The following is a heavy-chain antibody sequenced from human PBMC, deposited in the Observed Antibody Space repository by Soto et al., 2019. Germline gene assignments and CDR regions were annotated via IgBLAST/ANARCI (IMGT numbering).Heavy chain of an antibody. V-gene: IGHV2-26*01. CDR1: GFSLSNARMG. CDR3: ARILEYSSFFLSPQKSYNWFDP. Sequence: QVTLKESGPVLVKPTETLTLTCTVSGFSLSNARMGVSWIRQPPGKALEWLAHIFSNDEKSYSTSLKSRLTISKDTSKSQVVLTMTNMDPVDTATYYCARILEYSSFFLSPQKSYNWFDPWGQGTLVTVSS. CDR2: IFSNDEK. D-gene: IGHD6-6*01. J-gene: IGHJ5*02.